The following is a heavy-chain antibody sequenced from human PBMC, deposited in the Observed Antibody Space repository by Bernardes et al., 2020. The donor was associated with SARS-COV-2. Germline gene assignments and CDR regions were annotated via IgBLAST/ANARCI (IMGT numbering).Heavy chain of an antibody. D-gene: IGHD2-2*01. J-gene: IGHJ6*02. CDR2: IKEDGSEK. Sequence: GGSLRLSCAASGFTFSTYWMTWVRQAPGKGLEWVANIKEDGSEKYYVDSVKGRFTISRDNAKNSLYLQMNSLRAEDTAVYYCARCEVPVARYYYNGMDVWGQGTTVTVSS. CDR3: ARCEVPVARYYYNGMDV. V-gene: IGHV3-7*03. CDR1: GFTFSTYW.